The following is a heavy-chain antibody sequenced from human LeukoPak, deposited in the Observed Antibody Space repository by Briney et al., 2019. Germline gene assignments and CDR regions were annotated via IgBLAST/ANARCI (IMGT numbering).Heavy chain of an antibody. CDR1: GFTFSSYA. CDR3: ARGISYYDILTGYSSYFDY. D-gene: IGHD3-9*01. J-gene: IGHJ4*02. V-gene: IGHV3-23*01. Sequence: GWSLRLSCAASGFTFSSYAMSWVRQAPWKGLDGVSAISGSGGSTYYADSVKGRFTISSDNSKNMLYLQMNSLRAEDTAVYYCARGISYYDILTGYSSYFDYWGQGTLVTVSS. CDR2: ISGSGGST.